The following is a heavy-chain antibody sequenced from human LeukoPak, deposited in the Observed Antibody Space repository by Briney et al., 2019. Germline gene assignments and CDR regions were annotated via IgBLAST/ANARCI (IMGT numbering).Heavy chain of an antibody. CDR2: INPSDSDT. Sequence: GESLKISCKGSGYSFTNYWIGWVRQMPGKGLEWMGIINPSDSDTRYSPSFQGQVTISADKSISTAYLQWNSLKASDTATYYCARHSVRRTYYFDNWGQGTLVTVSS. D-gene: IGHD3-10*02. V-gene: IGHV5-51*01. CDR1: GYSFTNYW. J-gene: IGHJ4*02. CDR3: ARHSVRRTYYFDN.